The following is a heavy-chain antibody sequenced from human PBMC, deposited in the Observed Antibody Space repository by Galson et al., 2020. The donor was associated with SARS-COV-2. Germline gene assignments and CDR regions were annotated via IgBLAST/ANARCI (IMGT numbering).Heavy chain of an antibody. V-gene: IGHV4-39*07. CDR3: ARDLYSSGWGFDY. Sequence: SETLSLTCTVSGGSISSSSYYWGWIRQPPGKGLEWIGSIYYNGSTYYNPSLKSRVTILVDTSKNQFSLKLSSVPAADLAVYYCARDLYSSGWGFDYWGKGTLVTVSS. CDR1: GGSISSSSYY. D-gene: IGHD6-19*01. J-gene: IGHJ4*02. CDR2: IYYNGST.